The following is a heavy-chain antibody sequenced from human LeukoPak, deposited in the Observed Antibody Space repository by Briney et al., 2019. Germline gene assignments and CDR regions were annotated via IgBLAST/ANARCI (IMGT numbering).Heavy chain of an antibody. Sequence: GASVKVSCKATGYTFTSYVINWVRQATGQGLEWMGWMNPNRGNTGYAQKFQGRVTIARDTSISTAYMELSGLRSEDTAVYFCARDCSRTSCYTRFDYWGQGTLVTVSS. D-gene: IGHD2-2*02. J-gene: IGHJ4*02. V-gene: IGHV1-8*01. CDR1: GYTFTSYV. CDR2: MNPNRGNT. CDR3: ARDCSRTSCYTRFDY.